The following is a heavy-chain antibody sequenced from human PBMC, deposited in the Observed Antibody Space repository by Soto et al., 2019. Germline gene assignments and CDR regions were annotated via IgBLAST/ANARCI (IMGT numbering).Heavy chain of an antibody. CDR1: GGSISSSSYY. V-gene: IGHV4-39*01. Sequence: TSETLSLTCTVSGGSISSSSYYWGWIRQPPGKGLEWIGSIYYSGSTYYNPSLKSRVTISVDTSKNQFSLKLSSVTAADTAVYYCAAPSHGSGYDYSWGQGTLVTVSS. CDR2: IYYSGST. CDR3: AAPSHGSGYDYS. J-gene: IGHJ4*02. D-gene: IGHD5-12*01.